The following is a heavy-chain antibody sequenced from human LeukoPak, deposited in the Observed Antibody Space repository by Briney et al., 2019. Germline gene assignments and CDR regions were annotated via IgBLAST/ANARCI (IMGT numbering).Heavy chain of an antibody. J-gene: IGHJ4*02. D-gene: IGHD6-13*01. CDR2: ISYSVSDI. V-gene: IGHV3-11*01. CDR3: ARNLGVGSSWYRLHY. CDR1: GFTFSDYY. Sequence: GSLRLSCVASGFTFSDYYMTWIRQAPGKGLEWVSHISYSVSDIHYADSVKGRFTISRDNSKSTLYLQMNSLRVEDTAVYYCARNLGVGSSWYRLHYRGQGTLVTVSS.